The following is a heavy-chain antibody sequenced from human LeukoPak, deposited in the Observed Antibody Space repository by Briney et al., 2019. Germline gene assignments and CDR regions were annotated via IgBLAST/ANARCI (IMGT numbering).Heavy chain of an antibody. CDR3: ARDPGYSSSWYGLNWFDP. J-gene: IGHJ5*02. D-gene: IGHD6-13*01. CDR2: ISSSSSYI. V-gene: IGHV3-21*01. Sequence: GGSLRLSCAASGFTFSSYSMNWVRQAPGKGLEWVSSISSSSSYIYYADSVKGRFTISRDNAKNSLYLQMNRLRAEDTAVYYCARDPGYSSSWYGLNWFDPWGQGTLVTVSS. CDR1: GFTFSSYS.